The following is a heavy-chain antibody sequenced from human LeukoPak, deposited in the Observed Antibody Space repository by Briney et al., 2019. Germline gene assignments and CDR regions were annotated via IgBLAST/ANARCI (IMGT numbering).Heavy chain of an antibody. Sequence: ASVKVSCKASGYTFTSYGISWVRQAPGQGLEWMGWISAYNGNTNYAQKLQGRVTMTTDTSTSTAYMELRSLRSDDTAVYYCAREGYYGSGSSFHWFDPWGQGTLVTVSS. CDR3: AREGYYGSGSSFHWFDP. D-gene: IGHD3-10*01. CDR2: ISAYNGNT. CDR1: GYTFTSYG. J-gene: IGHJ5*02. V-gene: IGHV1-18*01.